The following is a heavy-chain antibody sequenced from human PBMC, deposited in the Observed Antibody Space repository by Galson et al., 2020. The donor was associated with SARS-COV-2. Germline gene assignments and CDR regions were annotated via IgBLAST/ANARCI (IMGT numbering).Heavy chain of an antibody. CDR3: ARTPLGYCSTTSCHYQFDP. CDR1: GFTFSDYT. J-gene: IGHJ5*02. Sequence: GGSLRLSCAASGFTFSDYTMNWVRQAPGKGLEWVSSISHRSSYIYYADSVKGRFTISRDNAKNSLFLQLNRLTVEDTAVYYCARTPLGYCSTTSCHYQFDPWGQGTLVTVSS. V-gene: IGHV3-21*01. D-gene: IGHD2-2*01. CDR2: ISHRSSYI.